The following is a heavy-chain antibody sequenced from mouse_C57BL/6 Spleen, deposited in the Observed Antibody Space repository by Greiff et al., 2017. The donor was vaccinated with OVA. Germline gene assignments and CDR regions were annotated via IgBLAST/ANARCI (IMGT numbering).Heavy chain of an antibody. CDR2: IYPSDSET. CDR1: GYTFTSYW. J-gene: IGHJ1*03. V-gene: IGHV1-61*01. D-gene: IGHD1-1*01. CDR3: ARRYYYGSSYLYWYFDV. Sequence: QVQLQQPGAELVRPGSSVKLSCKASGYTFTSYWMDWVKQRPGQGLEWIGNIYPSDSETHYNQKFKDKATLTVDNSSSTAYMQLSSLTSEDSAVYYGARRYYYGSSYLYWYFDVGGTGTTVTVAS.